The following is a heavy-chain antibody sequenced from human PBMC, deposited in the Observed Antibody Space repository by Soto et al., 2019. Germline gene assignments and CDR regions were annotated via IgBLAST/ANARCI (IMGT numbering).Heavy chain of an antibody. CDR2: IYNSGST. Sequence: PSETLSLTCSVSGGSISSYYWSWIRQPPGKGLEWIGYIYNSGSTNYNPSLKSRVTISVDTSKNQFSLKLSSVTAADTAVYYCARNVYYYGSGSYSDYWGQGTLVTVSS. J-gene: IGHJ4*02. CDR3: ARNVYYYGSGSYSDY. V-gene: IGHV4-59*08. CDR1: GGSISSYY. D-gene: IGHD3-10*01.